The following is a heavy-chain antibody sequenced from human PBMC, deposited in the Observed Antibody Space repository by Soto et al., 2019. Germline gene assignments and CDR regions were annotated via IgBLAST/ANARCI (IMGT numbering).Heavy chain of an antibody. V-gene: IGHV1-69*04. CDR2: VNPILSMS. Sequence: QVQLVQSGAEVKRPGSSVKISCKASGDTFSFYSINWVLQAPGLGLEWMGRVNPILSMSNYAQRFQGRVTMTADKSTSTAYMELSGLRSEDTAMSYCATSYGSGYRAFDYWGQGALVTVSS. CDR3: ATSYGSGYRAFDY. D-gene: IGHD3-10*01. J-gene: IGHJ4*02. CDR1: GDTFSFYS.